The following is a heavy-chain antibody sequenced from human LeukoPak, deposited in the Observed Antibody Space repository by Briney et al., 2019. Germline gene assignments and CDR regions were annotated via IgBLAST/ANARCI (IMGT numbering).Heavy chain of an antibody. Sequence: KPSEILSLTCAVYGGSFSGYYWSWIRQPPGKGLEWIGEINHSGSTNYNPSLKSRVTISVDTSKNQFSLKLSSVTAADTAVYYCASSPPFDPWGQGTLVTVSS. CDR3: ASSPPFDP. V-gene: IGHV4-34*01. J-gene: IGHJ5*02. CDR1: GGSFSGYY. CDR2: INHSGST.